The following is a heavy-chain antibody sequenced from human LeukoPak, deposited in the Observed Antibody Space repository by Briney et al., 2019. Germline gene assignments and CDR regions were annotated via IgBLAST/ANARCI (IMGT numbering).Heavy chain of an antibody. CDR3: TRDGGDSINTAFDM. CDR1: GFTFSDYI. CDR2: IRRGSNSYTT. V-gene: IGHV3-72*01. D-gene: IGHD3-16*01. Sequence: QSGGSLRLSCAASGFTFSDYILDWVRQAPGKGLEWVGRIRRGSNSYTTEYAASVKARFIISRDDSQNSLFLHMYSLKTEDTAVYYCTRDGGDSINTAFDMWGRGTMVPVSS. J-gene: IGHJ3*02.